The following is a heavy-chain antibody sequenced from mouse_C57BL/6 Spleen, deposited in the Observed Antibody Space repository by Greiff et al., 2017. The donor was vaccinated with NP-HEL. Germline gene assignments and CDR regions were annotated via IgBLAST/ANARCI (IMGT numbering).Heavy chain of an antibody. J-gene: IGHJ2*01. CDR3: AKISYDYGDY. Sequence: EVQLQQSGPELVKPGASVKISCKASGYTFTDYYMNWVKQSHGKSLEWIGDINPNNGGTSYNQKFKGKATLTVDKSSSTAYMELRSLTSEDSAVYYCAKISYDYGDYWGQGTTLTVSS. CDR2: INPNNGGT. CDR1: GYTFTDYY. V-gene: IGHV1-26*01. D-gene: IGHD2-4*01.